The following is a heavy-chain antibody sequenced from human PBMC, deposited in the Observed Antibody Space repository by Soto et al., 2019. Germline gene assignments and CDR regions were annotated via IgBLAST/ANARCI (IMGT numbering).Heavy chain of an antibody. J-gene: IGHJ3*02. D-gene: IGHD7-27*01. CDR2: ISYDGSNK. Sequence: GESLKISCAASGFTFSSYAMHWVRQAPGKGLEWVAVISYDGSNKYYADSVKGRFTISRDNSKNTLYLQMNSLRAEDTAVYYCARDRLTGDNAGAFDIWGQGTMVTVSS. V-gene: IGHV3-30*04. CDR1: GFTFSSYA. CDR3: ARDRLTGDNAGAFDI.